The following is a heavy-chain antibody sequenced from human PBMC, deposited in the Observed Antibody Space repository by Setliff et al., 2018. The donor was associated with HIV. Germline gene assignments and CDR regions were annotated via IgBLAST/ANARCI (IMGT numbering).Heavy chain of an antibody. Sequence: PSETLSLTCTVSGGSISSSSYYWGWIRQPPGKGLEWIGSIYYSGSTYYNPSLKSRVTISVDTSKNQLSLKLSSVTAADTAVYYCAGDVGVSYYYYYYMDVWGKGTTVT. CDR3: AGDVGVSYYYYYYMDV. J-gene: IGHJ6*03. CDR1: GGSISSSSYY. V-gene: IGHV4-39*02. CDR2: IYYSGST. D-gene: IGHD2-8*02.